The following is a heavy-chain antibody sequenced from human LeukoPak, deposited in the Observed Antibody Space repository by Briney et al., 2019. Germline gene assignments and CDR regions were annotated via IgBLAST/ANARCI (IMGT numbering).Heavy chain of an antibody. V-gene: IGHV4-39*07. J-gene: IGHJ5*02. Sequence: SETLSLTCAVSGGSISSSTSYWGWIRQPPGKGLEWIGIIYYTGSTYYNPSLKSRVTISVDTSKSQISLKLSSVTAADTAVYYCAREGTYGDPNWFDPWGQGTLVTVSS. CDR3: AREGTYGDPNWFDP. CDR2: IYYTGST. CDR1: GGSISSSTSY. D-gene: IGHD4-17*01.